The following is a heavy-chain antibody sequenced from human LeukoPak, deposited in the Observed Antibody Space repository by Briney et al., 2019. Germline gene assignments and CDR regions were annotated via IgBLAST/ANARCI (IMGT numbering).Heavy chain of an antibody. D-gene: IGHD6-6*01. V-gene: IGHV1-69*05. CDR3: ARGGFIAALGLNWFDP. CDR1: GGTSSSYA. J-gene: IGHJ5*02. Sequence: SVKVSCKASGGTSSSYAISWVRQAPGQGLEWMGGIIPIFGTANYAQKFQGRVTITTDESTSTAYMELSSLRSEDTAVYYCARGGFIAALGLNWFDPWGQGTLVTVSS. CDR2: IIPIFGTA.